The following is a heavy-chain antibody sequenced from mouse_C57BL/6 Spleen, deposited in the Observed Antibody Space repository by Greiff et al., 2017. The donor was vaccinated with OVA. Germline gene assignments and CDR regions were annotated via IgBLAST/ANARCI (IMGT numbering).Heavy chain of an antibody. V-gene: IGHV1-26*01. CDR2: INPNNGGT. D-gene: IGHD1-1*02. J-gene: IGHJ1*03. Sequence: EVQLQQSGPELVKPGASVKISCKASGYTFTDYYMNWVKQSHGKSLEWIGDINPNNGGTSYNQKFKGKATLTVDKSSSTAYMELRSLTSEDSAVYYCARSRGSYSHWYFDVWGTGTTVTVSS. CDR3: ARSRGSYSHWYFDV. CDR1: GYTFTDYY.